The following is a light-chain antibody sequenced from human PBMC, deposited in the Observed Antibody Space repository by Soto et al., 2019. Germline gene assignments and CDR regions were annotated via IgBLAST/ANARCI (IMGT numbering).Light chain of an antibody. CDR2: EVV. J-gene: IGLJ1*01. CDR3: CSYTPDNPWV. Sequence: QSALTQPASLSGSPGQSITISCTGTTSDDYVSWHQQSPGKAPKLLIYEVVNRPSEVSDRFSGSKSDSTASLTLSGLQADDDAPYYSCSYTPDNPWVFGSGTKVT. CDR1: TSDDY. V-gene: IGLV2-14*01.